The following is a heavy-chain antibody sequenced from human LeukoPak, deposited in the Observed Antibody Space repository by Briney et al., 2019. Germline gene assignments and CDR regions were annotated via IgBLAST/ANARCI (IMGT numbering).Heavy chain of an antibody. Sequence: PTETLSVTCTVSGGSINFYYWSWIRQPAGKGLEWIGRIYSTGSTNYSPSLKSRVTMSVDKSNNQFSLKLNSVTAADTAVYYCAKAAGYSTIYWFDPWGQGTLVTVSS. CDR3: AKAAGYSTIYWFDP. D-gene: IGHD6-13*01. CDR2: IYSTGST. CDR1: GGSINFYY. V-gene: IGHV4-4*07. J-gene: IGHJ5*02.